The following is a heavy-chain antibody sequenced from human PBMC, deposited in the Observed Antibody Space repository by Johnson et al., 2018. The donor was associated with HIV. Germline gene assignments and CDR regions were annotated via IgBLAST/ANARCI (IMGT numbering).Heavy chain of an antibody. CDR1: GSTFRGYA. CDR3: ARDPGHGGRLYDAFDF. D-gene: IGHD4-23*01. V-gene: IGHV3-30*04. Sequence: QVQLVESGGGVVQPGDSLRLSCAEYGSTFRGYALHWVRQAPGKGLEWVALISYDGTAQYYATSVKARFTISRDNSKNTLYLQMNSLRGDDTGVYYCARDPGHGGRLYDAFDFRGQGTKVIVSS. CDR2: ISYDGTAQ. J-gene: IGHJ3*01.